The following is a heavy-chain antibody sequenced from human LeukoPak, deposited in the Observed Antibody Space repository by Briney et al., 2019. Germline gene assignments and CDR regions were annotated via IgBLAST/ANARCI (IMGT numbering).Heavy chain of an antibody. D-gene: IGHD3-3*01. CDR2: ISGSGGST. V-gene: IGHV3-23*01. J-gene: IGHJ4*02. Sequence: GGSLRLSCAASGFTVSSNYMSWVRQAPGKGLEWVSVISGSGGSTYYADSVKGRFTISRDNSKNTLYLQMNSLRAEDTAVYYCAKGYDFWSGYYLVPYYFDYWGQGTLVTVSS. CDR3: AKGYDFWSGYYLVPYYFDY. CDR1: GFTVSSNY.